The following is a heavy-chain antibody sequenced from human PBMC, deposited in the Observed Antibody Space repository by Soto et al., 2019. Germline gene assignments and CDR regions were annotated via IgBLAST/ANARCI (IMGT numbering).Heavy chain of an antibody. V-gene: IGHV3-30-3*01. J-gene: IGHJ6*02. CDR3: ARSRHGSGSYTHFYYGLDV. CDR1: GFTFISYA. D-gene: IGHD3-10*01. CDR2: ISFDGSTE. Sequence: QVQLVESGGGVVQPGRSLRLSCAASGFTFISYARHWVRQAPGRGLEWVAVISFDGSTEYYADSVKGRFTTSRDNSKNTVYLQMNSLRSEDTAVYYCARSRHGSGSYTHFYYGLDVWGQGTTVTVSS.